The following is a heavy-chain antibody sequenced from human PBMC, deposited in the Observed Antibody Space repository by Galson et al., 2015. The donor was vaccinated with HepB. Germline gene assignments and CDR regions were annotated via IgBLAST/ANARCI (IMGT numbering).Heavy chain of an antibody. D-gene: IGHD1-1*01. CDR2: LSGRDGST. J-gene: IGHJ6*02. CDR1: GYTFTSYG. CDR3: ARDSRLELRLNNYFSYGMDV. Sequence: SVKVSCKASGYTFTSYGLSWVRQAPGQGLEWMGWLSGRDGSTNYAQKFQGRVTMTADASTGTAYLELRNLRSDDTAVYYCARDSRLELRLNNYFSYGMDVWGQGRAVIVSS. V-gene: IGHV1-18*01.